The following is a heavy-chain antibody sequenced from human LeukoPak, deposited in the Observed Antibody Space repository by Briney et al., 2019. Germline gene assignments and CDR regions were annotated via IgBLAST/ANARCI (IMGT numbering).Heavy chain of an antibody. D-gene: IGHD5-12*01. J-gene: IGHJ4*02. CDR2: INPNSGGT. CDR1: GYTFTGYY. CDR3: ARVLAATILFDY. Sequence: ASVKVSCKASGYTFTGYYMHWVRQAPGQGLEWMGWINPNSGGTNYAQKFQGRVTMTRDTSISTAYMELSRLRSDDTAVYYCARVLAATILFDYWGQGTLVTVSS. V-gene: IGHV1-2*02.